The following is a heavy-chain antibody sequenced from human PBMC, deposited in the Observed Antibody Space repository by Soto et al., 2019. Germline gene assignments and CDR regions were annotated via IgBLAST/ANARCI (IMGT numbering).Heavy chain of an antibody. CDR2: ISSSSSYI. V-gene: IGHV3-21*01. J-gene: IGHJ6*02. Sequence: XGSLRLSCAASGFTFSSYSMNCVRQSPGKGLEWVSSISSSSSYIYYADSVKGRFTISRDNAKNSLYLQMNSLRAEDTAVYYCAREGNSSTMKSGLDVWGQGTTVTVSS. D-gene: IGHD6-13*01. CDR3: AREGNSSTMKSGLDV. CDR1: GFTFSSYS.